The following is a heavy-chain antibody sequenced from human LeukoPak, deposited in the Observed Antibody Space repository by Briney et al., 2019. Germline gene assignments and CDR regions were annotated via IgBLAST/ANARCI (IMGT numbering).Heavy chain of an antibody. V-gene: IGHV5-51*01. CDR2: IYPGDSDT. CDR1: GYSFTSYW. J-gene: IGHJ4*02. D-gene: IGHD3-9*01. Sequence: GVSLKISCKGSGYSFTSYWIGWVRQMPGKGLEWMGIIYPGDSDTRYSPSFQGQVTISADKSISTAYLQWSSLKASDTAMYYCARLANYDILTGYYNPRSFDYWGQGTLVTVSS. CDR3: ARLANYDILTGYYNPRSFDY.